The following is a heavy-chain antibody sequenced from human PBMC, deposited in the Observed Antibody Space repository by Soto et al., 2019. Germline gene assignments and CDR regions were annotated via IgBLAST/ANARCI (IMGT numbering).Heavy chain of an antibody. CDR1: GCTFSRDG. V-gene: IGHV3-23*01. CDR2: ITDNGGST. J-gene: IGHJ4*02. D-gene: IGHD4-17*01. Sequence: GGSLRLSCAASGCTFSRDGMSWVRQAPGKGLEWVSLITDNGGSTYYADSVKGRFTISRDNTKNTLFLQMNSLRAEDTAVYYCAKERATTTAFDYWGQGALVTGSS. CDR3: AKERATTTAFDY.